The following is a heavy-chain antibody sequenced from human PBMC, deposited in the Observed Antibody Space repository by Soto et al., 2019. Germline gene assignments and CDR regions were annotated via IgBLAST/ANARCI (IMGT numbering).Heavy chain of an antibody. CDR3: ARGLSVTLFDH. V-gene: IGHV4-31*03. CDR2: IYYSGST. Sequence: QVQLQESGPGLVKPSQTLSLTCTVSGGSISTGGYYWTWIRQHPGKGLEWIGYIYYSGSTYYNPSLKSRVTISVDTSKNHFSLKLSSVTAADTAVYYCARGLSVTLFDHWGQGTLVTVSS. CDR1: GGSISTGGYY. J-gene: IGHJ4*02. D-gene: IGHD4-17*01.